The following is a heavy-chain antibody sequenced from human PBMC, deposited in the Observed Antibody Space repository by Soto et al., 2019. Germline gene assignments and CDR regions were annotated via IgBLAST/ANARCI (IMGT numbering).Heavy chain of an antibody. CDR1: GFSFNKYA. CDR3: AKDDVFGDGLWLVSD. D-gene: IGHD2-21*02. V-gene: IGHV3-23*01. CDR2: ITGTGGST. J-gene: IGHJ4*02. Sequence: DVQLLESGGGLVQPGGSLKLSCVGSGFSFNKYAMIWVRQAPGKGQEWISGITGTGGSTQYAASVKGRFTISRDNSKNTGYLQMDSLRAEDTAMYYCAKDDVFGDGLWLVSDWGQGTPVTVS.